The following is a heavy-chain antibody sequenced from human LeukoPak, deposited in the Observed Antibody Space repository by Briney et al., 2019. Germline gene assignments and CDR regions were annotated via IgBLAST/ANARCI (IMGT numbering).Heavy chain of an antibody. D-gene: IGHD4-17*01. J-gene: IGHJ3*02. CDR1: GGSFSGYY. V-gene: IGHV4-34*01. CDR2: INHSGST. Sequence: SETLSLTCAVYGGSFSGYYWSWIRQPPGKGLEWIGEINHSGSTNYNPSLKSRVTISVDTSKNQFSLKLSSVTAADTAVYYCARTVTTWWGDAFDIWGQGTMVTVSS. CDR3: ARTVTTWWGDAFDI.